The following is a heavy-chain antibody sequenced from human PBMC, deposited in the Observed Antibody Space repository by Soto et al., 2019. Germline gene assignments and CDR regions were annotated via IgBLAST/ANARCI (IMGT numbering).Heavy chain of an antibody. J-gene: IGHJ4*02. CDR3: ARPVVAAHSIYFDY. CDR2: INHSGST. CDR1: GGSFSGYY. V-gene: IGHV4-34*01. D-gene: IGHD2-15*01. Sequence: QVQLQQWGAGLLKPSETLSLTCAVYGGSFSGYYWSWIRQPPGKGLEWIGEINHSGSTNYNPSLKSRVTISVDTSKNQFSLKLSSVTAADTAVYYCARPVVAAHSIYFDYWGQGTLVTVSS.